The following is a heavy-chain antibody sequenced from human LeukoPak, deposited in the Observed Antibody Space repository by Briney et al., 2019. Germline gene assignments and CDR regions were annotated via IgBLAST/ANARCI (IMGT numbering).Heavy chain of an antibody. Sequence: AGGSLRLSCAASGFTFSNAWMSWVRQAPGKGLEWVANIKQDGSEKYYVDSVKGRFTISRGNAKNSLYLQMNSLRAEDTAVYYCARAELSRSYAYWGQGTLVTVSS. CDR2: IKQDGSEK. D-gene: IGHD1-26*01. J-gene: IGHJ4*02. CDR1: GFTFSNAW. CDR3: ARAELSRSYAY. V-gene: IGHV3-7*03.